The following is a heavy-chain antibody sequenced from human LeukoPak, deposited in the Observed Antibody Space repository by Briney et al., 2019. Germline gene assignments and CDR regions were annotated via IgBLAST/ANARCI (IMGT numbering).Heavy chain of an antibody. V-gene: IGHV4-34*01. CDR1: GGSFSGYY. CDR3: ARGGAAAARDWFDP. J-gene: IGHJ5*02. CDR2: INHSGST. Sequence: SETLSLTCAVYGGSFSGYYRSWIRQPPGKGLEWIGEINHSGSTNYNPSLKSRVTISVDTSKNQFSLKLSSVTAADTAVYYCARGGAAAARDWFDPWGQGTLVAVSS. D-gene: IGHD6-13*01.